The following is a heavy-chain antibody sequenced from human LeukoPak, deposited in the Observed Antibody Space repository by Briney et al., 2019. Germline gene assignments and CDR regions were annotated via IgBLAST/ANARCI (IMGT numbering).Heavy chain of an antibody. Sequence: PGGSLRLSCAASGFTFSSYEMNWVRQAPGKGLEWVSYISSSGSTIYYADSVKGRFTISRDNAKNTLYLQMNSLRAEDTAVYYCARSVAWFDPWGQGTLVTVSS. CDR1: GFTFSSYE. V-gene: IGHV3-48*03. CDR3: ARSVAWFDP. CDR2: ISSSGSTI. D-gene: IGHD4-23*01. J-gene: IGHJ5*02.